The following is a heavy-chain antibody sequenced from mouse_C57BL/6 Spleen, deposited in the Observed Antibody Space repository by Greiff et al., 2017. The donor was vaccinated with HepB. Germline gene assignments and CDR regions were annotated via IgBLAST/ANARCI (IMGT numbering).Heavy chain of an antibody. CDR1: GYAFTNYL. J-gene: IGHJ4*01. CDR2: INPGSGGT. CDR3: ARWPMDY. Sequence: QVQLQQSGAELVRPGTSVKVSCKASGYAFTNYLIEWVKQRPGQGLEWIGVINPGSGGTNYNEKFKGKATLTADKSSSTAYMQLSSLTSEDSAVYFCARWPMDYWGQGTSVTVSS. V-gene: IGHV1-54*01.